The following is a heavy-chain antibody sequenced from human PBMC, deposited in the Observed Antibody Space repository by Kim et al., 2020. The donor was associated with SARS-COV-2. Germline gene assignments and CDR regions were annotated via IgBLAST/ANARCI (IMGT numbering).Heavy chain of an antibody. J-gene: IGHJ4*02. V-gene: IGHV3-23*01. CDR2: ITNAGGST. CDR3: ARWATPRYFDY. Sequence: GGSLRLSCVVPGLTFTSNGMVWVRQAPGKGLEWVSSITNAGGSTTYYADPVKGRFTISRDNSKNTLYLHMNSLRADDTAVYYCARWATPRYFDYWGQG. D-gene: IGHD2-15*01. CDR1: GLTFTSNG.